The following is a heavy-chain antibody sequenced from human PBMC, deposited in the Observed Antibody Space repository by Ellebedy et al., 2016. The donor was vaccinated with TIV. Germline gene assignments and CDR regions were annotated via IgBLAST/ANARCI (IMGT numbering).Heavy chain of an antibody. CDR2: IFPGDSDT. D-gene: IGHD1-26*01. J-gene: IGHJ5*02. Sequence: GESLKISCKGSGHSFTSYWIGWVRQMRGKGLEWVGIIFPGDSDTRYSPSFQGQVTISDDKSISTAYLQWSSLKASDTGMYYCARKVPVGPINWFDPWGQGTLVTVSS. CDR3: ARKVPVGPINWFDP. V-gene: IGHV5-51*01. CDR1: GHSFTSYW.